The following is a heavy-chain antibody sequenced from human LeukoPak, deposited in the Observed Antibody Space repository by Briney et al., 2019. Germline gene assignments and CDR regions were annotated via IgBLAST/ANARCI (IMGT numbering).Heavy chain of an antibody. Sequence: GGSLRLSCAASGFTFSSYSMNWVRQAPGKGLEWVSSISSSSSYIYYADSVKGRFTISRDNAKNSLYLQMNSLRAEDTAVYYCAREVVPAEDYYHYMDVWGKGTTVTVSS. J-gene: IGHJ6*03. V-gene: IGHV3-21*01. CDR2: ISSSSSYI. CDR3: AREVVPAEDYYHYMDV. D-gene: IGHD2-2*01. CDR1: GFTFSSYS.